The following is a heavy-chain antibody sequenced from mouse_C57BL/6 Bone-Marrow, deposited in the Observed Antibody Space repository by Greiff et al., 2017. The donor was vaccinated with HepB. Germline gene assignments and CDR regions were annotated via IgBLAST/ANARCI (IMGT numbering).Heavy chain of an antibody. CDR1: GYTFTSYW. D-gene: IGHD1-1*01. Sequence: VHVKQSGPVLARPGASVKMSCKTSGYTFTSYWMHWVKQRPGQGLEWIGAIYPGNSDTSYNQKFKGKAKLTAVTSASTAYMELSSLTNEDSAVYYCTRSPLYGSSSHWYFDVWGTGTTVTVSS. CDR3: TRSPLYGSSSHWYFDV. V-gene: IGHV1-5*01. CDR2: IYPGNSDT. J-gene: IGHJ1*03.